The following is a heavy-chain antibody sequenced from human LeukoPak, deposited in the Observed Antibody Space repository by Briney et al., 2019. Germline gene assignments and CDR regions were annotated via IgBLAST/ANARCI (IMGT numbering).Heavy chain of an antibody. CDR1: EFTFSSYA. D-gene: IGHD2-21*02. Sequence: PGGSLRLSCAASEFTFSSYAMNWVRQAPGKGLEWVSGISGGGDSTYYADSVKGRFTISRDNSKNTLYLQMNSLRAEDTALYYCAKGDGINHYLWFDPWGQGTQVTVSS. V-gene: IGHV3-23*01. J-gene: IGHJ5*02. CDR2: ISGGGDST. CDR3: AKGDGINHYLWFDP.